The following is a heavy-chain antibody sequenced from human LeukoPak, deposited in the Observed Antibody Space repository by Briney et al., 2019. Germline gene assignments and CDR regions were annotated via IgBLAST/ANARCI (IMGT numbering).Heavy chain of an antibody. CDR2: INPSGGST. Sequence: ASVKVSCKASGYTFTSYYMHWVRQAPGQGLEWMGIINPSGGSTSYAQKFQGRVTMTRDTSTSTVYMELSSLRSEDTAVYYCARDRFDYYDFWSGYYLPDYWGQGTLVTVSS. J-gene: IGHJ4*02. CDR3: ARDRFDYYDFWSGYYLPDY. V-gene: IGHV1-46*01. CDR1: GYTFTSYY. D-gene: IGHD3-3*01.